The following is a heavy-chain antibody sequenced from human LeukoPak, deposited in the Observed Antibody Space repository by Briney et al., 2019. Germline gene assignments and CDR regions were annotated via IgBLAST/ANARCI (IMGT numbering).Heavy chain of an antibody. D-gene: IGHD4-17*01. J-gene: IGHJ4*02. CDR2: ISGAGDNK. CDR3: GRDIGGLDGDGLDY. V-gene: IGHV3-30-3*01. CDR1: GLHLSREG. Sequence: PGVSLRLLCVVSGLHLSREGLHWVRQAPGKGWVCVAVISGAGDNKYYADSPKGRSTIARDNPKNTLFLQMNSLRAEDTAVYCCGRDIGGLDGDGLDYWGQGTLVTVSS.